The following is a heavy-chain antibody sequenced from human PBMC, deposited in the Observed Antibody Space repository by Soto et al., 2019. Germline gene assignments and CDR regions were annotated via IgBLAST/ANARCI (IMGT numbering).Heavy chain of an antibody. J-gene: IGHJ4*02. Sequence: SETLSLTCAVYGGSFSGYYWSWIRQPPGKGLEWIGEINHSGSTNYNPSLKSRVTISVDTSKNQFSLKLSSVTAADTAVYYCARKSYYYDSSGYPYWSQGTLVTVSS. V-gene: IGHV4-34*01. CDR3: ARKSYYYDSSGYPY. CDR1: GGSFSGYY. D-gene: IGHD3-22*01. CDR2: INHSGST.